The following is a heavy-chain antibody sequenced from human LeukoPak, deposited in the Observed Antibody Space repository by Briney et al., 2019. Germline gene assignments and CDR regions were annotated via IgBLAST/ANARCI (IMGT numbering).Heavy chain of an antibody. CDR2: IYYSGST. CDR1: GGSISSYY. CDR3: ARDNWGATDY. Sequence: PSETLSLTCTVSGGSISSYYWSWIRQPPGKGLEWIGYIYYSGSTNYNPSLKSRVTISVDTSKNQFSLKLSSVTAADTGVYYCARDNWGATDYWGQGTLVTVSS. V-gene: IGHV4-59*01. J-gene: IGHJ4*02. D-gene: IGHD1-26*01.